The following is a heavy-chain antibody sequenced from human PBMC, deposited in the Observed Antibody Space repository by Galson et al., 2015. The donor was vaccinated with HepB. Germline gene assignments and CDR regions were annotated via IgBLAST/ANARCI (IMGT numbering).Heavy chain of an antibody. CDR1: GSTFTSYG. J-gene: IGHJ6*02. CDR2: ISAYNGNT. CDR3: ARGSDSPTNYGMDV. Sequence: SVKVSCKASGSTFTSYGISWVRQAPGQGLEWMGWISAYNGNTNYAQKLQGRVTMTTDTSTSTAYMELRSLRSDDTAVYYCARGSDSPTNYGMDVWGQGTTVTVSS. V-gene: IGHV1-18*04.